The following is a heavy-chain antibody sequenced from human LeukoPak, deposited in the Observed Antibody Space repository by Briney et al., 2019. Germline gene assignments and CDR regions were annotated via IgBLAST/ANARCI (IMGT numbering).Heavy chain of an antibody. CDR3: ARGSTWFGELFLLFDY. CDR1: GFTFSSYA. CDR2: ISYDGSNK. J-gene: IGHJ4*02. Sequence: GGSLRLSCAASGFTFSSYAMHWVRQAPGKGLEWVAVISYDGSNKYYADSVKGRFTISRDNSKNTLYLQMNSLRAEDTAVYYCARGSTWFGELFLLFDYWGQGTLVTVSS. D-gene: IGHD3-10*01. V-gene: IGHV3-30-3*01.